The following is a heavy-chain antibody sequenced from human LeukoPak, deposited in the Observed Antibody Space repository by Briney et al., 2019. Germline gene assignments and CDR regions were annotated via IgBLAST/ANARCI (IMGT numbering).Heavy chain of an antibody. CDR1: GGSISSSSYY. V-gene: IGHV4-39*07. CDR3: ASRSSIWSGYQDTLYYFDS. CDR2: IYYRGDT. D-gene: IGHD3-3*01. J-gene: IGHJ4*02. Sequence: SETLSLTCTVSGGSISSSSYYWGWIRQPPGKGLEWIGSIYYRGDTYYNPSLKSRVTISVDTSKNQFSLKLSSVTAADTAVYYCASRSSIWSGYQDTLYYFDSWGQGTLVTVSS.